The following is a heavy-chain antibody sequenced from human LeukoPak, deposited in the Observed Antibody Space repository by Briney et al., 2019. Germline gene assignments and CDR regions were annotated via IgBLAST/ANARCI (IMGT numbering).Heavy chain of an antibody. CDR3: ARDFLLQSEGLFDY. D-gene: IGHD4-11*01. V-gene: IGHV4-4*07. CDR1: GGSISSYY. Sequence: SETLSLTCTVSGGSISSYYWSWIRQPAGKGLEWIGRFYISGSTNYNPSLKSRVTISVDTSKNQFSLRLNSVTAADTAMYYCARDFLLQSEGLFDYWGQGTLVTVSP. J-gene: IGHJ4*02. CDR2: FYISGST.